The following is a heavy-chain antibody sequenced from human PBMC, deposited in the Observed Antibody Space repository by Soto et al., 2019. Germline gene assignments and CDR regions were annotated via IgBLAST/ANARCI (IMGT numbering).Heavy chain of an antibody. CDR1: GYSFTSYW. CDR3: AIHHYHRSAAHH. J-gene: IGHJ1*01. D-gene: IGHD3-22*01. V-gene: IGHV5-51*01. CDR2: IYPGDSDT. Sequence: GESLKISCNGSGYSFTSYWIGWVRQMPGKGLEWMGIIYPGDSDTRYSPSFQGQVTISADKSISTAYLQWSSLQASDTAMYYCAIHHYHRSAAHHWGPGTLVTLSS.